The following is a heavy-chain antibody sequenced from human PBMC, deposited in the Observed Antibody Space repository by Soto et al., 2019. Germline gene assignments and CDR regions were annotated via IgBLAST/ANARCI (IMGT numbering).Heavy chain of an antibody. CDR1: GASVSSAEHY. V-gene: IGHV4-30-4*01. J-gene: IGHJ4*02. CDR3: ARLSGYDPAGAADK. Sequence: QVQLQESGPGLVKASQTLSLTCTLSGASVSSAEHYWSWIRQPPGKGLEWIGYTYYSGGSYYNASLQRRVSISVDTSPNHFSLKLTSVTAADTAVYYCARLSGYDPAGAADKWGPGILVSVSS. D-gene: IGHD5-12*01. CDR2: TYYSGGS.